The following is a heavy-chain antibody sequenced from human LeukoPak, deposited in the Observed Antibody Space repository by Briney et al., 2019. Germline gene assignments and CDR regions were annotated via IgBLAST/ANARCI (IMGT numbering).Heavy chain of an antibody. CDR3: ARSGWPYYFDY. Sequence: GGSLRLSCAASGFTFSSYWMHWVRHAPGKGLGWVSRIHSDGSSTSYADSVRGRFTISRDDAKSTLYLQMNSLRAEDTAVYYCARSGWPYYFDYWGQGTLVTASS. V-gene: IGHV3-74*01. D-gene: IGHD3-22*01. J-gene: IGHJ4*02. CDR2: IHSDGSST. CDR1: GFTFSSYW.